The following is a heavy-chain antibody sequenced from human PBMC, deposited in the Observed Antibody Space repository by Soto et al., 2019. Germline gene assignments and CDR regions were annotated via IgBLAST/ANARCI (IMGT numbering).Heavy chain of an antibody. CDR1: GYTFTGYY. Sequence: ASVKVSCKASGYTFTGYYMHWVLQAPGQGLEWMGWINPNSGGTNYAQKFQGRVTMTRDTSISTAYMELSRLRSDDTAVYYCARDSDVDTAMVNWFDPWGQGTLVTVSS. V-gene: IGHV1-2*02. CDR2: INPNSGGT. CDR3: ARDSDVDTAMVNWFDP. J-gene: IGHJ5*02. D-gene: IGHD5-18*01.